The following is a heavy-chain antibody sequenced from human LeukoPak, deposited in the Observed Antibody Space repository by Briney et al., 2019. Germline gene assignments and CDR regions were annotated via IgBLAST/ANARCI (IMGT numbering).Heavy chain of an antibody. CDR3: ARRVIMSAAGVPDTWLDP. J-gene: IGHJ5*02. D-gene: IGHD2-8*01. Sequence: PSETLSLTRIVSVGSLSTYYWSWIRPPPGKGLEWVGHISYTDGTKYNPSLQSRVTISMDASKNQFSLNLKSVTAADTAVYYCARRVIMSAAGVPDTWLDPWGQGILVTVSS. CDR1: VGSLSTYY. V-gene: IGHV4-59*08. CDR2: ISYTDGT.